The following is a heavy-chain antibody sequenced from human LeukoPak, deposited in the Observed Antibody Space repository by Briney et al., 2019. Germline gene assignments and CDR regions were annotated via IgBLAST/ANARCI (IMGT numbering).Heavy chain of an antibody. Sequence: PSETLSLTCTVSGGSISSYYWSWIRQPPGKGLERIGYIYYSGSTNYNPSLKSRVTISVDTSKNQFSLKLSSVTAADTAVYYCARVDTSGGSACLDYWGQGTLVTVSS. V-gene: IGHV4-59*01. D-gene: IGHD3-10*01. CDR1: GGSISSYY. J-gene: IGHJ4*02. CDR2: IYYSGST. CDR3: ARVDTSGGSACLDY.